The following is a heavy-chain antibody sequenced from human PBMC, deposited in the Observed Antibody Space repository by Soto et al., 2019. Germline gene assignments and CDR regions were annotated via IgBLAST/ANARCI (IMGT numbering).Heavy chain of an antibody. Sequence: EVQLVESGGDLVQPGGSLRLSCAASGFTFSSYWMHWVRQGPGKGLVWVSRINRDGSSTSYADSVKGRFTISRDKAKNTLYLQMNSLRADDTAVYYCARFEQSNYDSSFDYFDYWGQGTLVTVSS. CDR3: ARFEQSNYDSSFDYFDY. V-gene: IGHV3-74*01. CDR2: INRDGSST. J-gene: IGHJ4*02. CDR1: GFTFSSYW. D-gene: IGHD3-22*01.